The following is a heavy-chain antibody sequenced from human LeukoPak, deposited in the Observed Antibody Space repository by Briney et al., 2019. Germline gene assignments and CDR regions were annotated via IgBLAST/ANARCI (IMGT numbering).Heavy chain of an antibody. V-gene: IGHV4-59*08. CDR2: IFYTGTV. J-gene: IGHJ4*02. Sequence: PSETLSLTCTVSGDSIRRYYWSWIRQPPGKGLEWIGYIFYTGTVRYNPSLQSRVTISMDTSKSQFSLRLSSVPAADTAVNYCARPRYTATWYNFDRWGQGTLVTVSS. CDR1: GDSIRRYY. D-gene: IGHD2-2*02. CDR3: ARPRYTATWYNFDR.